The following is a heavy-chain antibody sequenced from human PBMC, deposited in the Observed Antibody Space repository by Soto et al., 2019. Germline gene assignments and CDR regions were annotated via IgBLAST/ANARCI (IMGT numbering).Heavy chain of an antibody. V-gene: IGHV3-30-3*01. J-gene: IGHJ4*02. CDR3: ARDMRHDYASGRLDY. CDR1: GFTFNDFP. Sequence: GGSLRLSCVASGFTFNDFPLHWVRQSPGKGLEWVAVISYDGNDKSYSDSVKGRFTISRDNSKSTVYLQMNSLRDVDMAVYHCARDMRHDYASGRLDYLGQGTLVTVSS. CDR2: ISYDGNDK. D-gene: IGHD3-10*01.